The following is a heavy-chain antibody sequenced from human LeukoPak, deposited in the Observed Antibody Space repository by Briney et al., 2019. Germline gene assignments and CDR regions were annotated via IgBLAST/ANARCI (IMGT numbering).Heavy chain of an antibody. D-gene: IGHD2-15*01. J-gene: IGHJ6*02. CDR1: GFTFSSHS. V-gene: IGHV3-48*01. CDR3: AKDIVYSSYGMDV. CDR2: ISSSSTTI. Sequence: GGSLRLSCAASGFTFSSHSMNWVRQAPGKGLEWVSYISSSSTTIYYADSVKGRFTISRDNSKNTLYLQMNSLRVEDTAVYYCAKDIVYSSYGMDVWGQGTTVTVSS.